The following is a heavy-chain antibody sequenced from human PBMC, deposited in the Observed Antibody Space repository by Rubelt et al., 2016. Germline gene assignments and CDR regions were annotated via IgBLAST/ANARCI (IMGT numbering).Heavy chain of an antibody. V-gene: IGHV3-74*01. CDR3: TKNKYYFDY. CDR1: GFTFSSYW. J-gene: IGHJ4*02. Sequence: GGGLVQPGGSLRLSCEASGFTFSSYWMHWVRQAPGKGLVWVSRINSDGSSTDYADSVKGRFTISRDNSKNTLYLQMNSLRAEDTALYYCTKNKYYFDYWGQGTLVTVSS. CDR2: INSDGSST.